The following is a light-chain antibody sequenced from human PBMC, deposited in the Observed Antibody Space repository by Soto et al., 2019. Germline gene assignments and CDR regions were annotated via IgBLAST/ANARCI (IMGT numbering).Light chain of an antibody. CDR3: QSYDSTLSGVV. CDR2: SNS. J-gene: IGLJ7*01. CDR1: SSNIGAGYD. Sequence: QPVLTQPPSVSGAPGQRVTISCTGSSSNIGAGYDVHWYQQFPGAAPKFLIYSNSNRPSGVPDRFSGSKSGTSASLVITGLQSEDEADYYCQSYDSTLSGVVFGGGTQLTVL. V-gene: IGLV1-40*01.